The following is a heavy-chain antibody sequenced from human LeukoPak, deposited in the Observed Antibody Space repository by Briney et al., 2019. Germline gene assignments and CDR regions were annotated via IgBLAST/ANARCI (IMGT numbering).Heavy chain of an antibody. V-gene: IGHV2-70*11. CDR3: ARSYGGSHFGSGSPDY. J-gene: IGHJ4*02. D-gene: IGHD1-26*01. CDR2: IDWDDDK. CDR1: GFSLSTSGMC. Sequence: SGPTLVNPTQTLTLTCTFSGFSLSTSGMCVSWIRQPPGKALEWLARIDWDDDKYYSTSLKTRLTISKDTSKNQVVLTMTNMDPVDTATYYCARSYGGSHFGSGSPDYWGQGTLVTVSS.